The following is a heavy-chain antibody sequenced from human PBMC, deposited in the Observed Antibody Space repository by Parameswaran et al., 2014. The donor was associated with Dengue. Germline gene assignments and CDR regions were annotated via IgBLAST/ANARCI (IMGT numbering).Heavy chain of an antibody. J-gene: IGHJ6*02. V-gene: IGHV3-21*01. Sequence: VRQMPGKGLEWVSSISSSSSYIYYADSVKGRFTISRDNAKNSLYLQMNSLRAEDTAVYYCARDLYYDFWSGYYRGYYYYGMDVWAEGPTVTVS. CDR2: ISSSSSYI. D-gene: IGHD3-3*01. CDR3: ARDLYYDFWSGYYRGYYYYGMDV.